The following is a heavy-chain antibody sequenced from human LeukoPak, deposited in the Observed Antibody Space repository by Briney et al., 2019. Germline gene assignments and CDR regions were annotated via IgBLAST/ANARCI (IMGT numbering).Heavy chain of an antibody. D-gene: IGHD3-10*01. CDR3: ARESNYHGSGTGWFDP. CDR1: GGSISSYY. Sequence: KPSETLSLTCTVSGGSISSYYWSWIRQPPGKGLEWIGYIYYSGSTYYNPSLKSRVTISVDTSKNQSSLKLSSVTAADTAVYYCARESNYHGSGTGWFDPWGQGTLVTVSS. V-gene: IGHV4-59*12. J-gene: IGHJ5*02. CDR2: IYYSGST.